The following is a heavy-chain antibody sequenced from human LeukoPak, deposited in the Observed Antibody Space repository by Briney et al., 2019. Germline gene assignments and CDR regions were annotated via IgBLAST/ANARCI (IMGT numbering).Heavy chain of an antibody. Sequence: GRSLRLSCAASGFTFSRYGMHWVRQAPGKGLEWVALISYDGSTKYFLDSVKGRFTVSRDNSKNTVYLQMNSLRAEDTAVYYCAKGIQLWAYYYYGMDVWGQGTTVTVSS. CDR2: ISYDGSTK. CDR1: GFTFSRYG. V-gene: IGHV3-30*19. CDR3: AKGIQLWAYYYYGMDV. J-gene: IGHJ6*02. D-gene: IGHD5-18*01.